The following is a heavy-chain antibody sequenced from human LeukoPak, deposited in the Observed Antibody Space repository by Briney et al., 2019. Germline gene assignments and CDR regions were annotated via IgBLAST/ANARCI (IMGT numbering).Heavy chain of an antibody. CDR3: ARRLRYCSGGSCYSQAFDI. D-gene: IGHD2-15*01. CDR2: IYPGDSDT. CDR1: GYSFTSYW. Sequence: GESLKISCKGSGYSFTSYWIGWVRQMPGKGLEWMGIIYPGDSDTRYSPSFQGQVTISADESISTAYLQWSSLKASDTAMYYCARRLRYCSGGSCYSQAFDIWGQGTMVTVSS. J-gene: IGHJ3*02. V-gene: IGHV5-51*01.